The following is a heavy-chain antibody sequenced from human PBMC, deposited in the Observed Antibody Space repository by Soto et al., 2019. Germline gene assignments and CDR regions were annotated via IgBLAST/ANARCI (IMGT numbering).Heavy chain of an antibody. J-gene: IGHJ4*02. CDR1: GGSFSGYY. Sequence: SETLSITCAVYGGSFSGYYWSWIRKPPGKGLEWIGEINHSGSTNYNPSLKSRVTISVDTSKNQFSLKLSSVTAADTAVYYCASDPRIAAAPSFDYWGQGTLVTVSS. D-gene: IGHD6-13*01. CDR3: ASDPRIAAAPSFDY. CDR2: INHSGST. V-gene: IGHV4-34*01.